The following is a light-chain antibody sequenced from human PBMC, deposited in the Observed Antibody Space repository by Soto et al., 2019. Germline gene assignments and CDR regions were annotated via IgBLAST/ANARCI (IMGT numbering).Light chain of an antibody. CDR1: SGYSNYK. J-gene: IGLJ3*02. CDR3: GADHGSGSNVVWE. V-gene: IGLV9-49*01. CDR2: VGPGGIVG. Sequence: QSVLTQPPSVSASLGASVTLTCTLSSGYSNYKVDWYQQRPGKGPRFVMRVGPGGIVGSKGDGIPDRFSVLGSGLNRYLTIRNIQEEDESDYHCGADHGSGSNVVWEFGGGTKLTVL.